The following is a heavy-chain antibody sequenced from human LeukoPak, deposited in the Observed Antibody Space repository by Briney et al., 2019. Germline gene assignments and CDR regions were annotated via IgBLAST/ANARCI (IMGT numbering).Heavy chain of an antibody. CDR3: ARDLNYYGSSGYYY. CDR1: GFTFSSYG. D-gene: IGHD3-22*01. J-gene: IGHJ4*02. CDR2: IWYDGSNK. Sequence: GRSLRLSCAASGFTFSSYGMHWVRQAPGKGLEWVAVIWYDGSNKYYADSVKGRFTISRDNSKNTLYLQMNSLRAEDTAVYYCARDLNYYGSSGYYYWGQGTLVTVSS. V-gene: IGHV3-33*01.